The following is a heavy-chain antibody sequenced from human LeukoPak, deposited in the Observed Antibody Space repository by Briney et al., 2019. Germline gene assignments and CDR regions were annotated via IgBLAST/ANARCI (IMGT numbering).Heavy chain of an antibody. CDR2: ISGTGGAT. CDR1: GFSFGNYA. CDR3: VKDPRDTYGTNWFVS. Sequence: GGSLRLSCVASGFSFGNYAMSWVRQAPGKGLQWVSQISGTGGATWYAGFARDRFTISRDNSKKTLYLQMSGLRVEDTAMYYCVKDPRDTYGTNWFVSWGQGTLLMFSS. V-gene: IGHV3-23*01. D-gene: IGHD2-21*01. J-gene: IGHJ5*01.